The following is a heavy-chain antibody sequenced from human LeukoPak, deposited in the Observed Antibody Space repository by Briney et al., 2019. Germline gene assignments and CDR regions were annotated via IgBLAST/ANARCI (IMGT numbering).Heavy chain of an antibody. D-gene: IGHD3-22*01. CDR3: AFRGRVTMIVETFDY. Sequence: GGSLRLSCAASGFTFSSYAMSWVRQAPGKGLEWVSAISGSGGSTYYADSVKGRFTISRDNSKNTLYLQMDSLRAEDTAVYYCAFRGRVTMIVETFDYWGQGTLVTVSS. CDR1: GFTFSSYA. V-gene: IGHV3-23*01. CDR2: ISGSGGST. J-gene: IGHJ4*02.